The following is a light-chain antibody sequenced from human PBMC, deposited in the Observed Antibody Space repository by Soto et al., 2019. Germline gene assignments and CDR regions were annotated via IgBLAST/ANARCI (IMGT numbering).Light chain of an antibody. Sequence: DIQMTQSPSSLSASVGDRVTITCRASQSISSYLNWYQQKPGKAPKLLIYAASSLQSGVPSRFSASGSGTDFTFTISSLQPEDFATYYCQRSYSTLYTFGQGTKLES. CDR3: QRSYSTLYT. CDR2: AAS. CDR1: QSISSY. V-gene: IGKV1-39*01. J-gene: IGKJ2*01.